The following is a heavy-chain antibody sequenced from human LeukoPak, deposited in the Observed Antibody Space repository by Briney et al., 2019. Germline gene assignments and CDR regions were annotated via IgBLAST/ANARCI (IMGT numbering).Heavy chain of an antibody. CDR3: AREVYSYGNYYYYYMDV. CDR1: GGSISSGTYY. V-gene: IGHV4-61*02. J-gene: IGHJ6*03. D-gene: IGHD5-18*01. CDR2: IYTSGST. Sequence: SETLSLTCTVSGGSISSGTYYWGWIRQPAGKGLEWIGRIYTSGSTNYNPSLKSRVTISVDTSKNQFSLKLSSVTAADTAVYYCAREVYSYGNYYYYYMDVWGKGTTVTVSS.